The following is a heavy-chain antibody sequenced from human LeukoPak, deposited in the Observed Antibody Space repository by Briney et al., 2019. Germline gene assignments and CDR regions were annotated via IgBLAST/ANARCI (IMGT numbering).Heavy chain of an antibody. J-gene: IGHJ6*04. CDR2: IYHSGST. CDR1: GYSISSGYY. CDR3: AGSRGSGSYYRRYYYYGMDV. Sequence: SETLSLTCAVSGYSISSGYYWGWIRQPPGKGLEWIGSIYHSGSTYYNPSLKSRVTISVDTSKNQFSLKLSSVTAADTAVYYRAGSRGSGSYYRRYYYYGMDVWGKGTTVTVSS. V-gene: IGHV4-38-2*01. D-gene: IGHD3-10*01.